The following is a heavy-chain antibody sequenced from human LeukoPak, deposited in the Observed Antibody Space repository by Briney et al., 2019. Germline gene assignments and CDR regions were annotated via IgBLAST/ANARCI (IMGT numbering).Heavy chain of an antibody. CDR3: ARVHPRPKNYYGSGSRNFYYFDY. CDR1: GGSISSHY. CDR2: IYYSGST. J-gene: IGHJ4*02. V-gene: IGHV4-59*11. D-gene: IGHD3-10*01. Sequence: SETLSLTCTVSGGSISSHYWSWIRQPPGKGLEWIGYIYYSGSTNYNPSLKSRVTISVDTSKNQFSLKLSSVTAADTAVYYCARVHPRPKNYYGSGSRNFYYFDYWGQGTLVTVSS.